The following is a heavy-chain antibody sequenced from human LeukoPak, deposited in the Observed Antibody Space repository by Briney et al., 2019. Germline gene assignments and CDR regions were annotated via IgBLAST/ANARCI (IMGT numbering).Heavy chain of an antibody. CDR2: ISSSSSYI. J-gene: IGHJ3*02. CDR3: ARDPPTSYSSGWYISAFDI. Sequence: PGGSLRLSCAASGFTFSSYSMNWVRQAPGKGLEWVSSISSSSSYIYYADSVKGRFTISRDNAKNSLYLQMNSPRAEDTAVYYCARDPPTSYSSGWYISAFDIWGQGTMVTVSS. V-gene: IGHV3-21*01. CDR1: GFTFSSYS. D-gene: IGHD6-19*01.